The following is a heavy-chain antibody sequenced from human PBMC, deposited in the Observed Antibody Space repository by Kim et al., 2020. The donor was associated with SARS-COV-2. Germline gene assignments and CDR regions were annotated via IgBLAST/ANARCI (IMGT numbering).Heavy chain of an antibody. J-gene: IGHJ4*02. CDR1: GFTFSSYA. D-gene: IGHD1-20*01. Sequence: GGSLRLSCAASGFTFSSYAMSWVRQAPGKGLEWVSAISGSGGSTYYADSVKGRFTISRDNSKNTLYLQMNSLRAEDTAVYYCAKDLGLNGRYNWNGGDYWGQGTLVTVSS. V-gene: IGHV3-23*01. CDR2: ISGSGGST. CDR3: AKDLGLNGRYNWNGGDY.